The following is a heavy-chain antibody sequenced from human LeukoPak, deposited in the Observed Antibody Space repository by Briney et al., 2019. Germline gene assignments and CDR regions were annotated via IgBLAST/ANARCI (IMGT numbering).Heavy chain of an antibody. CDR3: AKDNYGNDFDY. CDR2: ISPTSHT. V-gene: IGHV3-69-1*01. D-gene: IGHD4-17*01. J-gene: IGHJ4*02. CDR1: GFAFSDSS. Sequence: GGSLRLSCAASGFAFSDSSMNWVRQGPGKGLEWLSYISPTSHTLYADSVKGRFTISRDNAKNSLYLQMNSLRAEDTALYYCAKDNYGNDFDYWGQGTLVTVSS.